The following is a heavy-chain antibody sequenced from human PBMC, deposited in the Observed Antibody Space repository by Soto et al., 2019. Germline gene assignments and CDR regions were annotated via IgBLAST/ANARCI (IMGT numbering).Heavy chain of an antibody. D-gene: IGHD3-16*01. CDR1: GYTFSDFD. CDR3: ARGNPFNYAGFDV. J-gene: IGHJ6*02. V-gene: IGHV1-8*01. Sequence: QAHLEQSGAEVKRPGASVKVSCKASGYTFSDFDINWLRQAAGQGPEWMGWMNAKSGDTFSAQRLQGKYNMNWDTSLSTDYMEVGSLTSDDAAIYYCARGNPFNYAGFDVWGQGTTVAVSS. CDR2: MNAKSGDT.